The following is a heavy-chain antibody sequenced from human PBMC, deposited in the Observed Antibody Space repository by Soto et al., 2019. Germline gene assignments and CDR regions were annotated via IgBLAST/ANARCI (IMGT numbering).Heavy chain of an antibody. V-gene: IGHV3-23*01. J-gene: IGHJ4*02. Sequence: EVQLLESGGGLVQPGGSLRLSCAASGFTFSSYAMSWVRQAPGKGLEWVSVISGSGGSTYYADSAKGRFTISRDNSKNTLYLQMNSLRAEDTAVYYCARRTSGWYLDYWGQGTLVTVSS. CDR2: ISGSGGST. CDR1: GFTFSSYA. CDR3: ARRTSGWYLDY. D-gene: IGHD6-19*01.